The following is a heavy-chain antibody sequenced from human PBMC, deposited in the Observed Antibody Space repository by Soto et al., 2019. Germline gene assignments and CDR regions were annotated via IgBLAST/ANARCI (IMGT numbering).Heavy chain of an antibody. Sequence: PXGTLSLTFTVSGESISNNNDHGGGTRQPPGKGLEWIGTVYSNGHTYHNPSLKSRLAMAVDTSKNQFSLSLISVTAADTAVYFCASLTNGRPGDPWGQGTLVTVSS. V-gene: IGHV4-39*01. CDR2: VYSNGHT. CDR1: GESISNNNDH. J-gene: IGHJ5*02. D-gene: IGHD2-8*01. CDR3: ASLTNGRPGDP.